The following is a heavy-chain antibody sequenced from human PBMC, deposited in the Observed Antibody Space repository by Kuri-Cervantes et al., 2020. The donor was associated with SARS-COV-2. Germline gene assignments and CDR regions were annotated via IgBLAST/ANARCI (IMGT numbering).Heavy chain of an antibody. J-gene: IGHJ4*02. Sequence: SETLSLTCTVSGGSISSYYWNWIRQPPGKGLEWIAYIYYTGSANYNPSLKSRVTISVDTSKNQFSLKLSSVTAADTAVYYCARQAPLQQLALDYWGQGTLVTVSS. CDR2: IYYTGSA. CDR1: GGSISSYY. V-gene: IGHV4-59*08. CDR3: ARQAPLQQLALDY. D-gene: IGHD6-13*01.